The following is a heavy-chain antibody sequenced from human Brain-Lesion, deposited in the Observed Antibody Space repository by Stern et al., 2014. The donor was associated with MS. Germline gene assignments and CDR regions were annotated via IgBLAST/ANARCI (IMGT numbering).Heavy chain of an antibody. CDR3: ATYYYDSTGYNDF. Sequence: QVQLMQSGAEVKKPGASVKVSCKASGYTFTGYYMHWVRHAPGQGLEWMGWINPKSGGTNYAQKFQGWVTMTRDTSINTAYMELSRLRSDDTAVYYCATYYYDSTGYNDFWGQGTLVTVSS. D-gene: IGHD3-22*01. CDR1: GYTFTGYY. V-gene: IGHV1-2*04. J-gene: IGHJ4*02. CDR2: INPKSGGT.